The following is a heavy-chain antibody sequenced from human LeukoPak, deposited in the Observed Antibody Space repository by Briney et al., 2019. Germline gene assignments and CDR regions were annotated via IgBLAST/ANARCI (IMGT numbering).Heavy chain of an antibody. J-gene: IGHJ6*02. CDR3: ARAPRQPSTEWSHLPAYYYGMDV. CDR1: GYTFTSYY. Sequence: ASVKVSCKASGYTFTSYYMHWVRQAPGQGLEWMGIINPSGGSTSYAQKFQGRVTMTRDTSTSTVYMELSSLRSEDTAVYYCARAPRQPSTEWSHLPAYYYGMDVWGQGTTVTVSS. V-gene: IGHV1-46*01. D-gene: IGHD3-3*01. CDR2: INPSGGST.